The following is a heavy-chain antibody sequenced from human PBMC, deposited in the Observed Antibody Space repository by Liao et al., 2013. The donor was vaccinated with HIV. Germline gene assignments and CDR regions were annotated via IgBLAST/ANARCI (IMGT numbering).Heavy chain of an antibody. J-gene: IGHJ3*01. CDR2: VYYSGST. D-gene: IGHD3-10*01. CDR1: GGSISSGTVY. Sequence: HLLLQESGPGLVKPSETLSLTCTLSGGSISSGTVYWAWIRQPPGKGLEWIGSVYYSGSTYTNPSLESRVTIGVDTSKIQFSLRLTSVTAADTAVYYCARDRRRFGAFDLWGHGTWVTVSS. V-gene: IGHV4-39*07. CDR3: ARDRRRFGAFDL.